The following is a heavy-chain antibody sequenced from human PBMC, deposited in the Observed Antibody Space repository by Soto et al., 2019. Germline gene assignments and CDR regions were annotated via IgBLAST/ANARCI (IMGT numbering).Heavy chain of an antibody. D-gene: IGHD3-22*01. CDR2: ISGCGGST. CDR1: GFTCICYA. Sequence: VGSLRVPCGALGFTCICYAMLLVRKAPGKGLEWVSAISGCGGSTYYADSVKGRFTISRDNSKNTLYLQMSSLRAEDTAVYYCVNYDSSGYYLDYWGQGTLVTVSS. CDR3: VNYDSSGYYLDY. J-gene: IGHJ4*02. V-gene: IGHV3-23*01.